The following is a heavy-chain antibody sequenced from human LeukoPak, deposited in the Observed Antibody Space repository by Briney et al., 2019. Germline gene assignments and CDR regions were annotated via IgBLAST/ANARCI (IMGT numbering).Heavy chain of an antibody. CDR1: GYTFTSYY. J-gene: IGHJ4*02. D-gene: IGHD3-22*01. CDR3: ARAPSIYFYDSSGWFDY. V-gene: IGHV1-46*04. Sequence: GASVKVSCKASGYTFTSYYMHWVRQAPGQGLEWMGIINPSGGRTSYAQKLQGRVTMTRDTSTSTVYIELSSLRSEDAAVYYCARAPSIYFYDSSGWFDYWGQGTLVTVSS. CDR2: INPSGGRT.